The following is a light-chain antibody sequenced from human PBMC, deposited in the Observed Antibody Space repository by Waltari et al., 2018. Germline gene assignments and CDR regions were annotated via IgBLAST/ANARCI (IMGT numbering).Light chain of an antibody. CDR1: QGISSY. J-gene: IGKJ5*01. V-gene: IGKV1-9*01. CDR3: QQLNSYPPGIT. Sequence: IQLTQSPSSLSASVGDRVTINCRASQGISSYLAWYQQKPGKAPKLLIYAASTLQSGVPSRFSGSGSGTDFTLTISSLQPEDFATYYCQQLNSYPPGITFGQGTRLEIK. CDR2: AAS.